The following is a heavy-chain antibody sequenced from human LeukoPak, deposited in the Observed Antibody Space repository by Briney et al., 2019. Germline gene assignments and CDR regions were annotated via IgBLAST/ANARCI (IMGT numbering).Heavy chain of an antibody. CDR3: ARVTVYYDSSGYFDY. CDR1: GFIFDNYG. J-gene: IGHJ4*02. Sequence: PGGSLRLSCAASGFIFDNYGMSWVRQAPGKGLEWVSGINWNGAGTGYADSVKDRFTISRDKAKNSLYLQMNSLRAEDTALYYCARVTVYYDSSGYFDYWGQGTLVTVSS. D-gene: IGHD3-22*01. V-gene: IGHV3-20*04. CDR2: INWNGAGT.